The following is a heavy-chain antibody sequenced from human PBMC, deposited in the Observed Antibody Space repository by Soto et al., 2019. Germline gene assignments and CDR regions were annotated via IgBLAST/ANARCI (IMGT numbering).Heavy chain of an antibody. Sequence: QVQLVESGGGVVQPGRSLRLSCAASGFTFSSYGMHWVRQAPGKGLEWVAVISYDGSNKYYADSVKGRFTISRDNSKNTLYLQMNSLRAEDTAVYYCAKSQLRYFDWTGFDYWGQGTLVTVSS. CDR3: AKSQLRYFDWTGFDY. V-gene: IGHV3-30*18. J-gene: IGHJ4*02. CDR2: ISYDGSNK. D-gene: IGHD3-9*01. CDR1: GFTFSSYG.